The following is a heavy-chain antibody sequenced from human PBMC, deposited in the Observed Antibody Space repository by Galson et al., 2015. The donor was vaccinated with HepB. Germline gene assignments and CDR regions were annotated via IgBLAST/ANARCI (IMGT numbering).Heavy chain of an antibody. Sequence: SLRLSCAASGFTFSSYWMSWVRQAPGKGMEWVANIKQDGSEKYHVDSVKGRFTISRDNAKNSLYLQMNSLRAEDTAVYYCARGNSSASPLDYWGQGTLVTVSS. J-gene: IGHJ4*02. D-gene: IGHD6-25*01. CDR3: ARGNSSASPLDY. CDR1: GFTFSSYW. V-gene: IGHV3-7*03. CDR2: IKQDGSEK.